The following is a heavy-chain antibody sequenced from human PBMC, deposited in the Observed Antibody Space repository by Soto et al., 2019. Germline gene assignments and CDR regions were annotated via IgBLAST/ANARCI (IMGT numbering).Heavy chain of an antibody. Sequence: QVQLVQSGAEVKKPGSSVKVSCKASGCTFSSYAISWVRQAPGQGLEWRGGFIPIFGTANYAQKFQGRVTIPADESTSTAYRELSSLRSEDTAVYYCASHIVVVTAIAQSQLWDYWGQGNLVTVSS. J-gene: IGHJ4*02. CDR3: ASHIVVVTAIAQSQLWDY. D-gene: IGHD2-21*02. CDR2: FIPIFGTA. V-gene: IGHV1-69*01. CDR1: GCTFSSYA.